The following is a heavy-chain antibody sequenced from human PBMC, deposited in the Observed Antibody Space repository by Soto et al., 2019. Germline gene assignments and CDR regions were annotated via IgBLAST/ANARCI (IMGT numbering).Heavy chain of an antibody. V-gene: IGHV1-69*06. CDR3: ARALLSHSYDSGGYDSYFHAMDV. D-gene: IGHD3-22*01. CDR1: GGTFSSLD. J-gene: IGHJ6*02. CDR2: IIPISETT. Sequence: QVQLVQSGPEVKKPGSSVKVSCKASGGTFSSLDINWVRQAPGQGLEWMGGIIPISETTNYAQIFQGRVSIVADISTSTAYMELSRLRSEDTAVYYCARALLSHSYDSGGYDSYFHAMDVWGQGTPVTVSS.